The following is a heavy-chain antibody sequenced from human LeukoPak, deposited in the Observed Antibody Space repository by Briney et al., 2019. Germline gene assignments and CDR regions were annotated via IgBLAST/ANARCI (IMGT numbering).Heavy chain of an antibody. J-gene: IGHJ3*02. CDR2: MNPNSGNT. V-gene: IGHV1-8*03. CDR1: GYAFTNYG. Sequence: ASVTLYCKASGYAFTNYGINWVRQATEQWQEWMGWMNPNSGNTGYAQKFQGRVTITRNTSISTAYMELSSLRSEDTAVYYCASLGSRRYCSGGSCYSDAFDIWGQGTMVTVSS. D-gene: IGHD2-15*01. CDR3: ASLGSRRYCSGGSCYSDAFDI.